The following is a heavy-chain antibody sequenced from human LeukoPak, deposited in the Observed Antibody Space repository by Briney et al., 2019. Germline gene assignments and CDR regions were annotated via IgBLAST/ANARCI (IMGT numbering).Heavy chain of an antibody. J-gene: IGHJ5*02. CDR3: SLRGDGIDP. D-gene: IGHD5-18*01. CDR2: IFVSGNT. V-gene: IGHV4-31*03. CDR1: GGSPSGVGYS. Sequence: LQTPSLTCTVSGGSPSGVGYSCDSVSQQPGKGMGWIVYIFVSGNTNYNPSLMSRLNISIDTSKNQFYLRLNSVTAADWAMDPDSLRGDGIDPWGPGTLVAVSS.